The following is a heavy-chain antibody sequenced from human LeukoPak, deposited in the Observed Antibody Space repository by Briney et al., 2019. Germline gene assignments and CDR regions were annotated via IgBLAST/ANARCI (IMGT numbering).Heavy chain of an antibody. D-gene: IGHD2-2*01. CDR1: GFTFSSYS. V-gene: IGHV3-21*01. CDR2: ISSSGNYI. CDR3: TRDESRSISCYAQ. Sequence: GGSLRLSCAASGFTFSSYSMNWVRQAPGKGLEWVASISSSGNYIYYADSVKGRFTVSRDNAKNSVFLQMNSLRAEDTAVYYCTRDESRSISCYAQWGQGTLVTASS. J-gene: IGHJ4*02.